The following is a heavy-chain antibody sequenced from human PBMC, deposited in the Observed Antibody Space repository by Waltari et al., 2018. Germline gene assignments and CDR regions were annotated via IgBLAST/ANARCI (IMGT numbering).Heavy chain of an antibody. Sequence: YWGWIRQPPGKGLEWIGSIYHSGSTYYNPSLKSRVTISVDTSKNQFSLKLSSVTAADTAVYYCARHDDYSFFDYWGQGTLVTVSS. CDR3: ARHDDYSFFDY. J-gene: IGHJ4*02. CDR1: Y. V-gene: IGHV4-38-2*01. CDR2: IYHSGST. D-gene: IGHD4-4*01.